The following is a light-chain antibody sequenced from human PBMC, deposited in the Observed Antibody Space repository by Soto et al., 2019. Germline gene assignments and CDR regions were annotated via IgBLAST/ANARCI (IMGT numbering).Light chain of an antibody. J-gene: IGLJ2*01. CDR2: EVT. CDR1: SSGIGRFNF. V-gene: IGLV2-8*01. Sequence: QSALTQPSSASGSPGQSVAISCTGTSSGIGRFNFVSWYQQHPGKAPKPVIYEVTQRPSGVPDRFSGSKSGNTATLTVSGLQAEDEADYYCSSYAGSNSVVFGGGTKLTVL. CDR3: SSYAGSNSVV.